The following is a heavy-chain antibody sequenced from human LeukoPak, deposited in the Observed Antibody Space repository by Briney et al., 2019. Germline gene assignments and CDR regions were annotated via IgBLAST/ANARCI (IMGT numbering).Heavy chain of an antibody. J-gene: IGHJ4*02. CDR1: GYSFTSYW. CDR3: ARQGPSYYDYSDY. CDR2: IYPGDSDT. V-gene: IGHV5-51*01. Sequence: GETLKISCKGSGYSFTSYWIGWVRQMPGKGLEWMGIIYPGDSDTRYSPSFQGQVTISADKSISTAYLQWSSLKASDTAMYYCARQGPSYYDYSDYWGQGTLVTVSS. D-gene: IGHD3-22*01.